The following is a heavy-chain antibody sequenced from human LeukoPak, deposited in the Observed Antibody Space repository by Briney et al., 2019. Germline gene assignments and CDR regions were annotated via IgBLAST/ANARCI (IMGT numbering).Heavy chain of an antibody. CDR2: ITNGGTA. Sequence: GGSLRLSCVASGFTFKSYAMNWVRQAPGKGLEWVSGITNGGTAHYGDSVKGRFTISRDNSKSSLYLQMNTLCAEDTAVYYCAKGYFGSGSYYNPYFDCWGQGTLVTVSS. D-gene: IGHD3-10*01. J-gene: IGHJ4*02. CDR3: AKGYFGSGSYYNPYFDC. CDR1: GFTFKSYA. V-gene: IGHV3-23*01.